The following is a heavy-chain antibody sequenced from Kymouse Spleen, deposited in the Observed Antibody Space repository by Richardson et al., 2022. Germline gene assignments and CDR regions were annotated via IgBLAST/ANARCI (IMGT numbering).Heavy chain of an antibody. D-gene: IGHD6-13*01. V-gene: IGHV6-1*01. CDR3: ARESAAAGTSWSYYFDY. J-gene: IGHJ4*02. Sequence: QVQLQQSGPGLVKPSQTLSLTCAISGDSVSSNSAAWNWIRQSPSRGLEWLGRTYYRSKWYNDYAVSVKSRITINPDTSKNQFSLQLNSVTPEDTAVYYCARESAAAGTSWSYYFDYWGQGTLVTVSS. CDR2: TYYRSKWYN. CDR1: GDSVSSNSAA.